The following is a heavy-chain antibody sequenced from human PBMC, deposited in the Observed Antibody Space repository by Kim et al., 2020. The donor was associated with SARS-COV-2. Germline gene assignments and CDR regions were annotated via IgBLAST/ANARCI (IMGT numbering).Heavy chain of an antibody. CDR1: GGSISSSSYY. V-gene: IGHV4-39*01. CDR3: ARHGRDEVTIFGVVRSNWFDP. CDR2: ISYSGST. J-gene: IGHJ5*02. Sequence: SETLSLTCTVSGGSISSSSYYWGWIRQPPGKGLECIGSISYSGSTYYNPSLKSRVTISVNTSKNQFSLKLSSVTAADTAVYYCARHGRDEVTIFGVVRSNWFDPWGQGTLVTVSS. D-gene: IGHD3-3*01.